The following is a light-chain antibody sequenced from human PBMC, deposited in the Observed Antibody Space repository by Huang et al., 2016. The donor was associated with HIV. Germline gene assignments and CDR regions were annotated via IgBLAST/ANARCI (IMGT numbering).Light chain of an antibody. J-gene: IGKJ1*01. CDR3: QQSYSTHWT. Sequence: DIQMTQSPSSLSASVGDRVTITCRASQSISTYFNWYQQKPGTAPKLLIYAASSLQSWVPARFSGSGSGTDFTLTISSLQPEDFATYYCQQSYSTHWTFGQGTKVEIK. V-gene: IGKV1-39*01. CDR2: AAS. CDR1: QSISTY.